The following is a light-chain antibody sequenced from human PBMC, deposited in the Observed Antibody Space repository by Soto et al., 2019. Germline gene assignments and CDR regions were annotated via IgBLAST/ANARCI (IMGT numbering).Light chain of an antibody. CDR2: STS. CDR1: HSVSSSY. J-gene: IGKJ4*01. Sequence: EIVLTQSPGTLSLSPGDRATLACRASHSVSSSYLAWYQQKPGRAPRLLIYSTSSRATGIPDRFSGGGSGTDFSLTISRLEPEDFAVYYCQQYDSSLTFGGGTKVDIK. CDR3: QQYDSSLT. V-gene: IGKV3-20*01.